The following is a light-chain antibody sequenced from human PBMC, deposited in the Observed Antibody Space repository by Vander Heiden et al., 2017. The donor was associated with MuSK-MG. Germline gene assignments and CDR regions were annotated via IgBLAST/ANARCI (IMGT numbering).Light chain of an antibody. V-gene: IGLV2-11*01. CDR2: GVS. CDR1: SSDVGGYNY. Sequence: QSALTQPRSVSGSPGQSVTISCTGTSSDVGGYNYVSWYQQHPGKAPKLLIYGVSGRPSGVPDRFSGSKSGNTASLTISGLQAEDDTDYYCCSYAGSYTYVFGTGTKVTVL. CDR3: CSYAGSYTYV. J-gene: IGLJ1*01.